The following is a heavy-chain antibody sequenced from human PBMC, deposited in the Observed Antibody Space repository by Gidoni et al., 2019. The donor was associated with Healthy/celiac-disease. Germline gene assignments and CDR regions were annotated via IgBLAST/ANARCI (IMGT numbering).Heavy chain of an antibody. CDR3: AKDPRQQLVPFDY. J-gene: IGHJ4*02. D-gene: IGHD6-13*01. V-gene: IGHV3-23*01. CDR2: ISGSGGST. Sequence: EGQLLESGRGLVQPGGSLRLSCAAFGFPFSSYAMSWVRKAPGKGLEWVSAISGSGGSTYYADSVKGRFTISRYNSKNTLYLQMNSLRAEDTAVYYCAKDPRQQLVPFDYWGQGTLVTVSS. CDR1: GFPFSSYA.